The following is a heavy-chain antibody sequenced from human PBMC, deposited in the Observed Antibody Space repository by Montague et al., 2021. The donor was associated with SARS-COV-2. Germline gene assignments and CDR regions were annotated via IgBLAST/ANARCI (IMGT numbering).Heavy chain of an antibody. D-gene: IGHD3-22*01. CDR3: VKGPHDFYYDSSVPVD. CDR1: GFTFDDYV. Sequence: SLRLSCAASGFTFDDYVMHWIRQVPGKGLEWVSGISWNSGAINYEDSVKGRFTISRDNAKRYLYLQMNGLRPEDTALYYCVKGPHDFYYDSSVPVDWGHGTLVTVSS. V-gene: IGHV3-9*01. J-gene: IGHJ4*01. CDR2: ISWNSGAI.